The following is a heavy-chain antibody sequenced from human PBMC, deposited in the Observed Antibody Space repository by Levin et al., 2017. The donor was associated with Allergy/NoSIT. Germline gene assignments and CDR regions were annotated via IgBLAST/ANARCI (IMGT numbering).Heavy chain of an antibody. Sequence: AGESLKISCVASGITFRYYAMSWVRQAPGKGLEWVSAISGSDGSTYYVDSVKGQFTISRDNSKNTLYLQMNSLRVEDTAIYYCAKDLRDRSRGSYGNWGQGTLVTVSS. V-gene: IGHV3-23*01. D-gene: IGHD1-26*01. CDR2: ISGSDGST. CDR1: GITFRYYA. CDR3: AKDLRDRSRGSYGN. J-gene: IGHJ4*02.